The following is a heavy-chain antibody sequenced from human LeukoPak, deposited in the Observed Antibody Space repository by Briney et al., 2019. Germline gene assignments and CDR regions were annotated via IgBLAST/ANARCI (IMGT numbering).Heavy chain of an antibody. CDR3: ARSYGSGSYFSDY. CDR1: GYTFTNYG. D-gene: IGHD3-10*01. CDR2: INPNSGDT. Sequence: ASVKVSCKASGYTFTNYGITWVRQAPGQGLEWLGWINPNSGDTNYAQKFQGWVTMTRDTSITTIYMELSSLKSDDTAVYYCARSYGSGSYFSDYWGQGTLVTVSS. V-gene: IGHV1-2*04. J-gene: IGHJ4*02.